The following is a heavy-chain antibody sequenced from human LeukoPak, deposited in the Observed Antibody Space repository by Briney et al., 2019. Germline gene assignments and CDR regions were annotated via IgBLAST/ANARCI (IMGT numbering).Heavy chain of an antibody. CDR1: GGSISSGDYY. D-gene: IGHD2-2*03. CDR3: ARGLGYCSSTSCYFYWFDP. V-gene: IGHV4-30-4*08. Sequence: SETLSLTCAVYGGSISSGDYYWSWIRQPPGKGLEWIGYIYYSGSTYYNPSLKSRVTISVDTSRNQFSLKLSSVTAADTAVYYCARGLGYCSSTSCYFYWFDPWGQGTLVTVSS. CDR2: IYYSGST. J-gene: IGHJ5*02.